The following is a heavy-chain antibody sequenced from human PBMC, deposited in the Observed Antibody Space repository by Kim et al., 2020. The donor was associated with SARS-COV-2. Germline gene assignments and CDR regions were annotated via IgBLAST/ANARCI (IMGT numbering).Heavy chain of an antibody. CDR2: IYHTGST. Sequence: SETLSLTCTISGYSISSGYFWCWIRQSPGKGLEWIGSIYHTGSTYYNPSLRSRVTISTDTSKNQFSLRLNSVTAADTAVYYCTRKYYYDSSGYYYADWWGQETLVTVSS. D-gene: IGHD3-22*01. V-gene: IGHV4-38-2*02. CDR1: GYSISSGYF. CDR3: TRKYYYDSSGYYYADW. J-gene: IGHJ4*02.